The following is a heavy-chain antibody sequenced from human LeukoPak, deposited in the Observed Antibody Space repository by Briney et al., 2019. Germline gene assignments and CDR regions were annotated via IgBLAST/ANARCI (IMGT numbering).Heavy chain of an antibody. V-gene: IGHV3-23*01. CDR3: AKVVYDFWSGYYSHPMPHDAFDI. CDR1: GFTFSSYA. CDR2: ISGSGGST. Sequence: GGSLRLSCAASGFTFSSYAMSWVRQAPGKGLEWVSAISGSGGSTYYADSVKGRFTISRDNSKNTLYLQMNSLRAEDTAVYYCAKVVYDFWSGYYSHPMPHDAFDIWGQGTMVTVSS. J-gene: IGHJ3*02. D-gene: IGHD3-3*01.